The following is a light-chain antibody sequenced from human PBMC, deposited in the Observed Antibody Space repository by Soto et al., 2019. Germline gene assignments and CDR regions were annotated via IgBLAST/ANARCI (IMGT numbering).Light chain of an antibody. J-gene: IGKJ2*01. V-gene: IGKV1-39*01. Sequence: DIQMTQSPSSLSASVGDRVTITCRASQSISSYLNWYQQKPGKAPKLLIYAASSLQSGVPSRFGGSGSGTDFTLTISSLQPEDFAAYYCQQSYNSPYTFGQGTRLDIK. CDR1: QSISSY. CDR2: AAS. CDR3: QQSYNSPYT.